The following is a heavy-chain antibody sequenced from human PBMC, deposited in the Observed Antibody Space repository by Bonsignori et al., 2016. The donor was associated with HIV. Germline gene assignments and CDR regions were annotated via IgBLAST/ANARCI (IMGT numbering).Heavy chain of an antibody. V-gene: IGHV4-38-2*01. CDR3: ARRPYSDSLYYFDY. D-gene: IGHD6-13*01. CDR1: GYSISSGYF. J-gene: IGHJ4*02. Sequence: SETLSLTCAVSGYSISSGYFWSWIRQPPGRGLEWIGSLYHIGNTYYNPSLKSRVTISVDTSKNQFSLKLSSVTAADTAVYYCARRPYSDSLYYFDYWGQGTLVTVSS. CDR2: LYHIGNT.